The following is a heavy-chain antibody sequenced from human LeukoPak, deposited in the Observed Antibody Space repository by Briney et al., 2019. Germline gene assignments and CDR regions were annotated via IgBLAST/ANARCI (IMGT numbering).Heavy chain of an antibody. J-gene: IGHJ4*02. V-gene: IGHV3-30-3*01. Sequence: GGSLRLSCAASGFTFSSYAMHWVRQAPGKGLEWVAVISYDGSNKYYADSVKGRFTISRDNSKNTLYLQMNSLRAEDTAVYYCARGEGNYGYWGQGTLVTVSS. CDR1: GFTFSSYA. CDR2: ISYDGSNK. CDR3: ARGEGNYGY. D-gene: IGHD4-11*01.